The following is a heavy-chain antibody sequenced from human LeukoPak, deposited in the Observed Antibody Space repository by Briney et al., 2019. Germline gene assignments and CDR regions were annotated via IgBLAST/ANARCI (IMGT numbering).Heavy chain of an antibody. J-gene: IGHJ4*02. V-gene: IGHV4-39*07. CDR2: IYYSGST. CDR3: ARVAAKTVDY. CDR1: GGSIGRSSYY. Sequence: SETLSLTCTVSGGSIGRSSYYWAWIRQPPGKGLEWIGNIYYSGSTNYNPSLKSRVTISVGMSKNQFSLKLSSVTAADTAFYYCARVAAKTVDYWGQGTLVTVSS. D-gene: IGHD2-15*01.